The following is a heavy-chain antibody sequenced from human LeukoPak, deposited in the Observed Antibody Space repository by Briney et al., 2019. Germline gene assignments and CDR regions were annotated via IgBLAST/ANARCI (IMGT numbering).Heavy chain of an antibody. Sequence: ASVQVSCKASGYTFTSYAMNWVRQAPGQGLEWMGWINTNTGNPTYAQGFTGRFVFSLDTSVSTAYLQISGLKAEDTAVHYCAGGDHSSSPPRLSYWFDPWGQGTLVTVSS. J-gene: IGHJ5*02. V-gene: IGHV7-4-1*02. D-gene: IGHD6-13*01. CDR1: GYTFTSYA. CDR2: INTNTGNP. CDR3: AGGDHSSSPPRLSYWFDP.